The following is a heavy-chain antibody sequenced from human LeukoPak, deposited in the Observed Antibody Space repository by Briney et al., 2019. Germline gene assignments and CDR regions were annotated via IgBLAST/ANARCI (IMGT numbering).Heavy chain of an antibody. CDR1: GYTFTSYG. CDR3: ARDFVVVVAAIYYYYGMDV. CDR2: ISAYNGNT. J-gene: IGHJ6*02. V-gene: IGHV1-18*01. Sequence: ASVKVSCKASGYTFTSYGISWVRQAPGQGLEWMGWISAYNGNTNYAQKLQGRVTMTTDTSTGTAYMELRSLRSDDTAVYYCARDFVVVVAAIYYYYGMDVWGQGTTVTVSS. D-gene: IGHD2-15*01.